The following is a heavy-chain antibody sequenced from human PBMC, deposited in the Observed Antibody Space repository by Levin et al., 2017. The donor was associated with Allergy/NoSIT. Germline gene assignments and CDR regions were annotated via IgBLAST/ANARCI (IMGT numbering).Heavy chain of an antibody. CDR3: AGGDVYRSGWYGDYYYGMDV. D-gene: IGHD6-19*01. Sequence: ASVKVSCKASGYAFTSYGISWVRQAPGQGLEWMGWINTDNANTNYAQKVQGRVTMTTDTSTTTAYMELRSLRSDDTAVYYCAGGDVYRSGWYGDYYYGMDVWGQGTTVTVSS. CDR2: INTDNANT. V-gene: IGHV1-18*01. J-gene: IGHJ6*02. CDR1: GYAFTSYG.